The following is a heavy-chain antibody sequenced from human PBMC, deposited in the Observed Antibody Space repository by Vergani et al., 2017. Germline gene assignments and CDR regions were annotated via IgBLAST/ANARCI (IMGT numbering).Heavy chain of an antibody. CDR3: ARQVAVGGKGWGPYYYYGMDV. CDR2: IDPSDSYT. J-gene: IGHJ6*02. CDR1: GYSFTSYW. D-gene: IGHD6-19*01. V-gene: IGHV5-10-1*01. Sequence: EVQLVQSGAEVKKPGESLRISCKGSGYSFTSYWISWVRQMPGKGLEWMGRIDPSDSYTNYSPSFQGHVTISADKSISTAYLQWSSLKASDTAMYYCARQVAVGGKGWGPYYYYGMDVWGQGTTVTVFS.